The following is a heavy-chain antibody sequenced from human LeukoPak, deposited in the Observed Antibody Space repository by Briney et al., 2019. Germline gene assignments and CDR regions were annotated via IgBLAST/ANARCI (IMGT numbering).Heavy chain of an antibody. J-gene: IGHJ6*03. CDR2: FFIGNL. V-gene: IGHV4-59*01. CDR3: ARGAYCNTTNCYAPDYHYMDV. CDR1: GAPIRNYY. D-gene: IGHD2-2*01. Sequence: SETLSLTCTVSGAPIRNYYWGWIRQPPGKGLEWIGFFFIGNLNYNPALKSRLTISVVTSKTQLSLSLSSVTAADTAVYYCARGAYCNTTNCYAPDYHYMDVWGKGTTVTVSS.